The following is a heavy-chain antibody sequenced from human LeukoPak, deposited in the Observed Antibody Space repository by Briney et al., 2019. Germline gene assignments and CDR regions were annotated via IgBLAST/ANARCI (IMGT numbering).Heavy chain of an antibody. Sequence: SETLSLTCDVSGGSISSYYWSWIRQPPGKGLEWIGYIYYSGSTNYNPSLKSRVTISVDTSKNQCSLKLSSVTAADTAVYYCARQSSSSDAFDIWGQGTMVTVSS. V-gene: IGHV4-59*01. CDR2: IYYSGST. J-gene: IGHJ3*02. CDR1: GGSISSYY. D-gene: IGHD6-13*01. CDR3: ARQSSSSDAFDI.